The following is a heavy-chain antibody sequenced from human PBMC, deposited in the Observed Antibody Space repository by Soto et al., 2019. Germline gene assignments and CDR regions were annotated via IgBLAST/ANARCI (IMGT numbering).Heavy chain of an antibody. CDR3: ARDQETYSDILTGSYKGAFDI. V-gene: IGHV3-21*05. D-gene: IGHD3-9*01. J-gene: IGHJ3*02. CDR2: LSISITYI. Sequence: VGSGMCSCGTSGCTCTNYXINWGRQAPWNWMEWVSYLSISITYIYLSDSAKCLFSVSRDDAKNSLYLHMNSLRAEDTAVYYCARDQETYSDILTGSYKGAFDIWRQGIMVTVS. CDR1: GCTCTNYX.